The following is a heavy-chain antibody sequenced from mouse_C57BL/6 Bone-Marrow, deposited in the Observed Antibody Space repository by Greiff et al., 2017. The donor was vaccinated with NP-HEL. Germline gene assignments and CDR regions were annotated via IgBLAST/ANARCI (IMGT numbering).Heavy chain of an antibody. D-gene: IGHD2-4*01. CDR3: ASPYDYDVAWFAY. J-gene: IGHJ3*01. V-gene: IGHV5-6*01. CDR2: ISSGGSYT. CDR1: GFTFSSYG. Sequence: EVQGVESGGDLVKPGGSLKLSCAASGFTFSSYGMSGVRQTPDKRLEWVATISSGGSYTYYPDSVKGRFTISRDNAKNTLYLQMSSLKSEDTAMYYCASPYDYDVAWFAYWGQGTLVTVSA.